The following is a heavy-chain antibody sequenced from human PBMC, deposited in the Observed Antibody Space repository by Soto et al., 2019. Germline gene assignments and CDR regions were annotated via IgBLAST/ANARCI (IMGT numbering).Heavy chain of an antibody. CDR2: IKQDGSEK. J-gene: IGHJ3*02. V-gene: IGHV3-7*01. CDR3: ARVYSGYDLGPYAFDI. D-gene: IGHD5-12*01. Sequence: EVQLVESGGGLVQPGGSLRLSCAASGFTFSSYWMSWVRQAPGKGLEWVANIKQDGSEKYYVDSVKGRFTISRDNAKNSLYLQMNSLRAEDTAVYYCARVYSGYDLGPYAFDIWGQGTMVTVSS. CDR1: GFTFSSYW.